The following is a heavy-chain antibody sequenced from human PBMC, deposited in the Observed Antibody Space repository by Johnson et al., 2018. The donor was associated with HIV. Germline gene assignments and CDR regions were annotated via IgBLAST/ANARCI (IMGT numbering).Heavy chain of an antibody. J-gene: IGHJ3*02. V-gene: IGHV3-30*03. CDR3: AREYYGSGSDAFDI. D-gene: IGHD3-10*01. CDR2: ISYDGSNK. CDR1: GFTVSGNY. Sequence: VQLVESGGGLVQPGGSLRLSCVASGFTVSGNYMNWVRQAPGKGLEWVAVISYDGSNKYYADSVKGRFTISRDNSKNTLYLQMNSLRAEDTAVYYCAREYYGSGSDAFDIWGQGTMVTVSS.